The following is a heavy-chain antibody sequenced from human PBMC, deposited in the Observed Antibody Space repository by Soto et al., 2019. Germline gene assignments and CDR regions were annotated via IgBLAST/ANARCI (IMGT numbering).Heavy chain of an antibody. Sequence: GGSLRLSCAASGFTFSSYGMHWVRQAPGKGLEWVAVIWFDGSNKYYADSVKGRFTISRDSSKNTLYLQMNSLRAEDTAVYYCARRGSGSYYDYWGQGTLVTVSS. V-gene: IGHV3-33*01. CDR3: ARRGSGSYYDY. D-gene: IGHD1-26*01. CDR2: IWFDGSNK. CDR1: GFTFSSYG. J-gene: IGHJ4*02.